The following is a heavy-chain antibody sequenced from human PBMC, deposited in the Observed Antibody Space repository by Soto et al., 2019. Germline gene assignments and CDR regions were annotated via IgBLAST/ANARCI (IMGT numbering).Heavy chain of an antibody. CDR1: GGSISSYY. V-gene: IGHV4-59*01. CDR2: IYYSGST. CDR3: ARDKRNNWFDP. Sequence: SETLSLTCTVSGGSISSYYWSWIRQPPGKGLEWIGYIYYSGSTNYNPSLKSRVTISVDTSKNQFSLKLSSVTAADTAVYYCARDKRNNWFDPWGQGTLVTVSS. J-gene: IGHJ5*02.